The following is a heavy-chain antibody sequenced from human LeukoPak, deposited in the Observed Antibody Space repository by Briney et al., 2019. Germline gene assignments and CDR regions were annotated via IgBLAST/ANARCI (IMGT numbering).Heavy chain of an antibody. Sequence: GGSLRLSCAASGFTFDEYVMHWVRQAPGQGLEWVSLINGNGDDSYYADSVKGRFTISRDNAKNSLYLQMNSLRAEDTAVYYCARAGVLGPYYYMDVWGKGTTVTVSS. V-gene: IGHV3-20*04. CDR1: GFTFDEYV. CDR3: ARAGVLGPYYYMDV. J-gene: IGHJ6*03. CDR2: INGNGDDS. D-gene: IGHD3-3*01.